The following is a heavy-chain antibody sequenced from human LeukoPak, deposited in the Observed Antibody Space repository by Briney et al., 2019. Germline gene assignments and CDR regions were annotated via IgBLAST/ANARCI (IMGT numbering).Heavy chain of an antibody. D-gene: IGHD3-10*01. V-gene: IGHV4-39*01. Sequence: SETLSLTCTVSGGSISSSSYYWGWIRQPPGKGLEWIGSIYYSGSTYYNPSLKSRVTISVDTSKNQFSLKLSSVTAADTAVYYCARPSITMIRGFDPWGQGTLVTVSS. CDR1: GGSISSSSYY. CDR3: ARPSITMIRGFDP. CDR2: IYYSGST. J-gene: IGHJ5*02.